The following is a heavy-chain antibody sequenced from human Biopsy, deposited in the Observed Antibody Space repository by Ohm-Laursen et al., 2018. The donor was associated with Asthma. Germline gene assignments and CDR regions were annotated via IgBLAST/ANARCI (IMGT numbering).Heavy chain of an antibody. J-gene: IGHJ3*01. CDR1: GYNFISFA. CDR3: ARTYYDFLTGQVKDVFGV. D-gene: IGHD3-9*01. V-gene: IGHV1-3*04. CDR2: VNTDNGDT. Sequence: SVKVSCKVSGYNFISFAIHWVRQAPGQRLEWMGWVNTDNGDTKYSQKFQGRVTITRDTSASTAYMELRSLRSEDTATYYCARTYYDFLTGQVKDVFGVWGQGTMVTVSS.